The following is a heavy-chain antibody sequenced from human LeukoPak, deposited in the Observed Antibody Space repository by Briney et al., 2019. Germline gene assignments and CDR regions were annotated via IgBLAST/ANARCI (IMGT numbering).Heavy chain of an antibody. Sequence: SQTLSLTCTVSGGSISSGGYYWSWIGQHPGTGLEWIGYIYYSGSTYYNPSLKSRLTISLDTSKNQFSLNLSSVTAADTAVYYCARASSGAPRLGFDPWGQGTQVAVSS. V-gene: IGHV4-31*03. D-gene: IGHD3-22*01. CDR3: ARASSGAPRLGFDP. J-gene: IGHJ5*02. CDR1: GGSISSGGYY. CDR2: IYYSGST.